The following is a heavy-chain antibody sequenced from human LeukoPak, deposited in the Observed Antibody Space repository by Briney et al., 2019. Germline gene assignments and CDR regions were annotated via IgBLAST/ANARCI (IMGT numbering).Heavy chain of an antibody. CDR1: GFTFSSYW. Sequence: GGSLRLSCAASGFTFSSYWMTWVRQAPGKGLDWVANIKPDGSVGYYVDSVRGRFIISRDNAGNSLYLQMNGLRVEDTAVYYCTQNLVAAAGDHWGQATLLIVSS. CDR3: TQNLVAAAGDH. CDR2: IKPDGSVG. J-gene: IGHJ4*02. D-gene: IGHD6-13*01. V-gene: IGHV3-7*01.